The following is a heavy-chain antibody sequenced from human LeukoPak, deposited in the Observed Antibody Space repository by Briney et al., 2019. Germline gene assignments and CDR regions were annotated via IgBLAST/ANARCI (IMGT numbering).Heavy chain of an antibody. CDR3: ARDQVRSGSYYYYGMDV. D-gene: IGHD1-26*01. J-gene: IGHJ6*02. CDR1: GFTVSSNY. Sequence: GGSLRLSCAASGFTVSSNYMSWVRQAPGKGLEWVSVIYSGGSTYYADSVKGRFTISRDNSKNTLYLQMNSLRAEDTAVYYCARDQVRSGSYYYYGMDVWGQGTTVTVSS. CDR2: IYSGGST. V-gene: IGHV3-66*01.